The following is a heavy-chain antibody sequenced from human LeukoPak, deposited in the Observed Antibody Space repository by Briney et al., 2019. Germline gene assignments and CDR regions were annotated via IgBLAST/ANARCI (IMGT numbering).Heavy chain of an antibody. J-gene: IGHJ4*02. Sequence: ASVKVSCKASGYSFTSYYIHWVRQAPGQGLECVGIFSPSGTGIFYAQKFQGRVTMTRDTSTSTVYMELSSLRFEDTAVYYCARGLSGSVDYWGRGTLVTVSS. CDR1: GYSFTSYY. D-gene: IGHD5-12*01. CDR3: ARGLSGSVDY. CDR2: FSPSGTGI. V-gene: IGHV1-46*01.